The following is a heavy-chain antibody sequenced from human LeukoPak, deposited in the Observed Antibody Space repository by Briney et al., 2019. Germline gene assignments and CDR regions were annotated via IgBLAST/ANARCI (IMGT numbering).Heavy chain of an antibody. CDR1: GFTFNKYV. D-gene: IGHD2-8*01. CDR3: ARGSRDCTNGVCYRGDLDY. CDR2: ISNDGSNK. Sequence: PGGSLRLSCAASGFTFNKYVIHWVRQAPGKGLDWVVLISNDGSNKYHAESVKGRFTISRDNSKKTLYLQMNSLRPEDTAVYYCARGSRDCTNGVCYRGDLDYWGQGTLVTVSS. J-gene: IGHJ4*02. V-gene: IGHV3-30-3*01.